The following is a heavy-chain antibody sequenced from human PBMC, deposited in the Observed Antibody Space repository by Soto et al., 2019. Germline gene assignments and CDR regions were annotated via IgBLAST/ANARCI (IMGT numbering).Heavy chain of an antibody. CDR3: ARKRAPYYDRSLSSNWFDP. V-gene: IGHV3-48*02. CDR1: GFTFSSYS. CDR2: ISSSSSTI. Sequence: EVQLVESGGGLVQPGGSLRLSCAASGFTFSSYSMNWVRQAPGKGLEWVSYISSSSSTIYYADSVKGRFTISRDNAKNSLYLQMNSLRDEDTAVYYCARKRAPYYDRSLSSNWFDPWGQGTLVTVSS. D-gene: IGHD3-22*01. J-gene: IGHJ5*02.